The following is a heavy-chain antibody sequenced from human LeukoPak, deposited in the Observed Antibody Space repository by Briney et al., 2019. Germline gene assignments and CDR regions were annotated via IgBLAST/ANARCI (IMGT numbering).Heavy chain of an antibody. CDR1: GFTFSTYG. V-gene: IGHV3-23*01. CDR2: ISGSGAGT. D-gene: IGHD3-16*01. J-gene: IGHJ4*02. Sequence: GGTLRLSCATSGFTFSTYGMTWVRQAPGKGLEWVSLISGSGAGTYYADSLKGRFTISRDNSKNTLYLQMNSLRAEDTAVYYCAKGYDYVWGSYIEPPGDWGQGTLVTVSS. CDR3: AKGYDYVWGSYIEPPGD.